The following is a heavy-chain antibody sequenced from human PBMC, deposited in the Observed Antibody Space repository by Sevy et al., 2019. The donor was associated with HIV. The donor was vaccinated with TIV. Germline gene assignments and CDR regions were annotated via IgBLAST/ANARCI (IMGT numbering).Heavy chain of an antibody. CDR3: ARDRKYYYDSSGYYGSGNYYFDY. Sequence: GSLRLSCAASGFTFSSYSMNWVRQAPGKGLEWVSYISSSSSTIYYADSVKGRFTISRDNAKNSLDLKMNSLRDEDTAVYYCARDRKYYYDSSGYYGSGNYYFDYWGQGTLVTVSS. D-gene: IGHD3-22*01. CDR1: GFTFSSYS. CDR2: ISSSSSTI. V-gene: IGHV3-48*02. J-gene: IGHJ4*02.